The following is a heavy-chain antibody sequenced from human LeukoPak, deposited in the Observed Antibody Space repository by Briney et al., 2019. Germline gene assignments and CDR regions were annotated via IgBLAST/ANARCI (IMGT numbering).Heavy chain of an antibody. CDR2: INAGNGNT. J-gene: IGHJ5*02. Sequence: GASVKVSCKASGYTFTSYAMHWVRQAPGQRLEWMGWINAGNGNTKYSQKFQGRVTITRDTSASTAYMELSRLRSEDTAVYYCARGTNYSNWIVRPWKSWFDPWGQGTLVTVSS. V-gene: IGHV1-3*01. CDR3: ARGTNYSNWIVRPWKSWFDP. CDR1: GYTFTSYA. D-gene: IGHD4-11*01.